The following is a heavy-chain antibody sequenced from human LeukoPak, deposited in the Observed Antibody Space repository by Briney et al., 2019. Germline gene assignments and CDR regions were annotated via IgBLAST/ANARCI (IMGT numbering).Heavy chain of an antibody. CDR2: ISAYNGNT. CDR3: ARDPFYAYGSGSYPFDY. V-gene: IGHV1-18*01. Sequence: ASVKVSCKASGYTFTSYGISWVRQAPGQGLEWMGWISAYNGNTNYAQKLQGRVTMTTDTSTSTAYMELRSLRSDDTAVYYCARDPFYAYGSGSYPFDYWGQGTLVTVSS. J-gene: IGHJ4*02. D-gene: IGHD3-10*01. CDR1: GYTFTSYG.